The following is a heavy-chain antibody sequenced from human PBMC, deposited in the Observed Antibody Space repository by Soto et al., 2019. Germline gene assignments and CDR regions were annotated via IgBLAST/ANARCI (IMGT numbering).Heavy chain of an antibody. V-gene: IGHV3-23*01. Sequence: GGSLRLSCAASGFTFSSYAMSWVRQAPGKGLEWVSAISAGAVATNYADSVKGRFTISRDNSKNTLYLQMNSLRAEDTAVYYCAREKEDEGSSSLRVYYGMDAWGQGTTVTVSS. CDR3: AREKEDEGSSSLRVYYGMDA. J-gene: IGHJ6*02. D-gene: IGHD6-6*01. CDR2: ISAGAVAT. CDR1: GFTFSSYA.